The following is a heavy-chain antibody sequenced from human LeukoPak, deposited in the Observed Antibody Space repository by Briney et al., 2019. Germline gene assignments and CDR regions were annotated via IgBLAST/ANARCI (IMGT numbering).Heavy chain of an antibody. V-gene: IGHV3-30*04. CDR1: GFIFSSYA. D-gene: IGHD6-19*01. CDR2: ITYDGSNK. J-gene: IGHJ5*02. CDR3: ASLSRGPEDWFDP. Sequence: GGSLRLSCAASGFIFSSYAMHWVRQAPGKGLEWVAVITYDGSNKYYADSVKGRFTISRDNSKNTLYLQMNSLRAEDTAVYYCASLSRGPEDWFDPWGQGTLVTVSS.